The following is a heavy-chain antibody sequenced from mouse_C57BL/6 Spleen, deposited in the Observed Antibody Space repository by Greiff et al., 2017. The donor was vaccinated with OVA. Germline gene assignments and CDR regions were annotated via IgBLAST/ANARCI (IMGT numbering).Heavy chain of an antibody. V-gene: IGHV1-72*01. CDR1: GYTFTSYW. D-gene: IGHD2-12*01. J-gene: IGHJ3*01. CDR2: IDPHSGGT. CDR3: ARIPSDDGAWFAY. Sequence: VQLQQPGAELVKPGASVKLSCKASGYTFTSYWMHWVKQRPGRGLEWIGRIDPHSGGTKYNEKLKSKATLTGDKPYSTAYMQRSSLTSEDSAVYYCARIPSDDGAWFAYWGQGTLVTVSA.